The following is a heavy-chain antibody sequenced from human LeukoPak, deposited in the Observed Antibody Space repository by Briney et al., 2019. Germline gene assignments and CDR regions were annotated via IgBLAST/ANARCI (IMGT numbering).Heavy chain of an antibody. CDR1: GYSFFDYA. V-gene: IGHV1-3*01. J-gene: IGHJ4*02. CDR3: ARGRWTATETTYYLDY. Sequence: ASVKVSCKASGYSFFDYAIHWVRQAPGQRLEWMGWINACNGKTKYSQNFQARVTITRDRSASTAYMELSSLRSEDTSVYYCARGRWTATETTYYLDYWGQGTLVTVSS. D-gene: IGHD4-17*01. CDR2: INACNGKT.